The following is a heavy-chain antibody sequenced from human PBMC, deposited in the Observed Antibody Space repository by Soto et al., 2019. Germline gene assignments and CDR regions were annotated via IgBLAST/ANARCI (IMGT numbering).Heavy chain of an antibody. Sequence: GGSLRLSCAASGFTFSSYGMHWVRQAPGKGLEWAAVIWYDGSNKYYADSVKGRFTISRDNSKNTLYLQMNSLRAEDTAVYYCARDFNWCLDYWGQGTLVTVSS. V-gene: IGHV3-33*01. J-gene: IGHJ4*02. CDR3: ARDFNWCLDY. D-gene: IGHD3-9*01. CDR1: GFTFSSYG. CDR2: IWYDGSNK.